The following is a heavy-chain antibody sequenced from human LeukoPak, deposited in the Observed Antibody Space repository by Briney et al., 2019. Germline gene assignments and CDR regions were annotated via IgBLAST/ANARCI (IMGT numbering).Heavy chain of an antibody. J-gene: IGHJ5*02. CDR1: IDSFSNYH. V-gene: IGHV4-34*01. CDR3: ARGQGATVPQVGKNWFDP. Sequence: SETLSLTCAVYIDSFSNYHWNWIRQTPAKGMEWIGEVNERGGTNISPSLRSRVILSVDTSKNQFSLKLISVTVADTAIYYCARGQGATVPQVGKNWFDPWGQGTRVTVSS. CDR2: VNERGGT. D-gene: IGHD1-26*01.